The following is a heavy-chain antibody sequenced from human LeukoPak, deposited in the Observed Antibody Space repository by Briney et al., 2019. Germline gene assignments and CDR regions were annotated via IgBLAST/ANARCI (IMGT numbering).Heavy chain of an antibody. J-gene: IGHJ6*03. CDR3: ARLMTTVTRGYYYYYMDV. D-gene: IGHD4-17*01. V-gene: IGHV3-21*04. CDR1: GFTFSSYS. CDR2: ISSSSSYI. Sequence: PGGSLRLSCAASGFTFSSYSMNWVRQAPGKGLEWVSSISSSSSYIYYADSVKGRFTISRDNAKNSLYLQMNSLRAEDTAVYYCARLMTTVTRGYYYYYMDVWGKGTTVTISS.